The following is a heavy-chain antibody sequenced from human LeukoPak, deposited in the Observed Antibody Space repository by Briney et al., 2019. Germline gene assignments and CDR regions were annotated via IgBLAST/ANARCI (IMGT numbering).Heavy chain of an antibody. V-gene: IGHV1-18*04. Sequence: ASVKVSCKASGYTFTGYYMHWVRQAPGQGLEWMGWISAYNGNTNYAQKLQGRVTMTTDKSTSTAYMELSSLRSEDTAVYYCASGRPTYCSGGSCYEIDYWGQGTLVTVSS. J-gene: IGHJ4*02. D-gene: IGHD2-15*01. CDR2: ISAYNGNT. CDR1: GYTFTGYY. CDR3: ASGRPTYCSGGSCYEIDY.